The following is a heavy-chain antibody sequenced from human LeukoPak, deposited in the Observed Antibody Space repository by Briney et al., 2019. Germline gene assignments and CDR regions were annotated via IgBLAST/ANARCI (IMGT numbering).Heavy chain of an antibody. Sequence: SQTLSLTCAISGDSVSSNSATWNWIRQSPSRGLEWLGRTYYRSKWYNDFAVSVKSRITINPDTSKNQFSLQLNSVTPEDTAVYYCARDQGVTIFGVVISSGLDYWGQGTLVTVSS. J-gene: IGHJ4*02. D-gene: IGHD3-3*01. V-gene: IGHV6-1*01. CDR3: ARDQGVTIFGVVISSGLDY. CDR1: GDSVSSNSAT. CDR2: TYYRSKWYN.